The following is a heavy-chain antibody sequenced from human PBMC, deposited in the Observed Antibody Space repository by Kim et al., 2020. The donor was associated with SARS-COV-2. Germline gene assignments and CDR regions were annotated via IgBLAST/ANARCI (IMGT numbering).Heavy chain of an antibody. V-gene: IGHV3-9*01. CDR2: ISWNSGSI. CDR3: AKDKGGPIVARCAYYYGMDF. CDR1: GFTFDDYA. J-gene: IGHJ6*02. D-gene: IGHD6-6*01. Sequence: GGSLRLSCAASGFTFDDYAMHWVRQAPGKGLEWVSGISWNSGSIGYADSVKGRFTISRDNAKNSLYLQMNSLRAEDTALYYCAKDKGGPIVARCAYYYGMDFWGQGTMVTVSS.